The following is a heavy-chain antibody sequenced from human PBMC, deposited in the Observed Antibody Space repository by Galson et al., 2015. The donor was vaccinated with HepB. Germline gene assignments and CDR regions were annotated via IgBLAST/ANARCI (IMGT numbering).Heavy chain of an antibody. CDR1: GGPFTTYA. CDR2: IIPVFSSA. V-gene: IGHV1-69*13. Sequence: SVKVSCKASGGPFTTYAISWVRQAPGQGLEWMGGIIPVFSSAKYAQKFQGGLTITADESTTTVYMELSSLRSEDTAVYYCARGGRDGYTTPLYYFDNWGQGTLVTVSS. J-gene: IGHJ4*02. D-gene: IGHD5-24*01. CDR3: ARGGRDGYTTPLYYFDN.